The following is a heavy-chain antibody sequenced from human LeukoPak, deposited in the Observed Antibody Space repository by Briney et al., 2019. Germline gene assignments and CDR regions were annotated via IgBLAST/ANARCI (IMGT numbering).Heavy chain of an antibody. Sequence: GGSLRLSCAASGISFSPYTMNWVRQAPGKGLEWVSGIFGNGVDTFYADSVKGRFTISRDNSKNTLYLQMNSLRADDTAVYYCAKGRLPDGYWSLDYWGQGTLVIVSS. J-gene: IGHJ4*02. CDR3: AKGRLPDGYWSLDY. CDR2: IFGNGVDT. V-gene: IGHV3-23*01. D-gene: IGHD5-18*01. CDR1: GISFSPYT.